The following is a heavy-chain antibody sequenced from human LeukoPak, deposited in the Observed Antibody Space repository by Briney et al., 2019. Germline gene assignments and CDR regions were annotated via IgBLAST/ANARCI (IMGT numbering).Heavy chain of an antibody. CDR3: ARTAAGYFDY. V-gene: IGHV4-59*01. Sequence: SETLSLTCTVSGGSISSYYWSWIRQPPGKGLEWIGYIYYSGSTNYNPSLKSRVTISVDTSKNQFSLKLSSVTAADTAVYYCARTAAGYFDYWGQGTLVTVSS. CDR2: IYYSGST. D-gene: IGHD6-13*01. CDR1: GGSISSYY. J-gene: IGHJ4*02.